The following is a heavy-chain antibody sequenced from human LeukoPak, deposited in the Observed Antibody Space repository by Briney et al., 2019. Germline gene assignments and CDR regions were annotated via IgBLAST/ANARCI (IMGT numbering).Heavy chain of an antibody. CDR3: ARERWDTAMVF. CDR1: GDSISYFY. D-gene: IGHD5-18*01. J-gene: IGHJ4*02. Sequence: PSETLSLTCSVSGDSISYFYWSWIRQAAGKGLEWIGRMSSSGNNDYNASLKSRVTMSVDTSKNQLSLKVISVTAADTAVYYCARERWDTAMVFGGQGTLVTVSS. CDR2: MSSSGNN. V-gene: IGHV4-4*07.